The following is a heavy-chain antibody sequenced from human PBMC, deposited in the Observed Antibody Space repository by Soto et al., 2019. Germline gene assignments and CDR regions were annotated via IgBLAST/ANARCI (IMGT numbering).Heavy chain of an antibody. CDR2: IIPIFGTA. CDR1: GGTFSSYA. CDR3: ARASDISQWLRLRGGFYYYGLDG. J-gene: IGHJ6*02. D-gene: IGHD5-12*01. Sequence: VKVYCKSSGGTFSSYAISWVRQAPGQGLEWMGGIIPIFGTANYAQKFQGRVTITADESTSTAYMELSSLRSEDTAVYYCARASDISQWLRLRGGFYYYGLDGCGQGATVT. V-gene: IGHV1-69*13.